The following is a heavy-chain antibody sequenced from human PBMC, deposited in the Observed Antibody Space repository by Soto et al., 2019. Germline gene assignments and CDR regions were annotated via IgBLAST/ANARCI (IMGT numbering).Heavy chain of an antibody. Sequence: EVQLVESGGGLVQPGESLRLSCAASGFTFDYYWMHWVRQAPGKGLVWVSRIHSDGTSTTYADSVKGRFTISRDKAKNTLSLQMNSLRAEDTAVYYCARGDRGAFDLWGQGTVVTVSS. D-gene: IGHD1-26*01. CDR1: GFTFDYYW. V-gene: IGHV3-74*01. J-gene: IGHJ3*01. CDR3: ARGDRGAFDL. CDR2: IHSDGTST.